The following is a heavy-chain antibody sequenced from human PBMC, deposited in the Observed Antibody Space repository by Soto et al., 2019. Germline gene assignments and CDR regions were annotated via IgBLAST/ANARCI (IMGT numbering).Heavy chain of an antibody. CDR1: GFTFSSYA. Sequence: GGSLRLSCAASGFTFSSYAMSWVHQAPGKGLEWVAVISYDGSNKYYADSVKGRFTISRDNSKNTLYLQMNSLRAEDTAVYYCAKDYPLYCIFGSCYSHSYGMDVWGPGTTVTLSS. D-gene: IGHD2-15*01. CDR2: ISYDGSNK. V-gene: IGHV3-30*18. J-gene: IGHJ6*02. CDR3: AKDYPLYCIFGSCYSHSYGMDV.